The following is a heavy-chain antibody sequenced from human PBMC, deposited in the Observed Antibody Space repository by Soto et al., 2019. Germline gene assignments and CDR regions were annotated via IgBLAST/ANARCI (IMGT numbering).Heavy chain of an antibody. Sequence: QVQLVESGGGVVQPGRSLRLSCAASGFTFNSYGMHWVRQGPGNGLEWVAFISYDSTKTYYADSVKGRFTISRDNSNSALYVKRNSRPGEDTAVYYCARTRSAWSDFHYSSLDVWGQGTTVTVSS. CDR3: ARTRSAWSDFHYSSLDV. J-gene: IGHJ6*02. D-gene: IGHD2-15*01. V-gene: IGHV3-30*03. CDR1: GFTFNSYG. CDR2: ISYDSTKT.